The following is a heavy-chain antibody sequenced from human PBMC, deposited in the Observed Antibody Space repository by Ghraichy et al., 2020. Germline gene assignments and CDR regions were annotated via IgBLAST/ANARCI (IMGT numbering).Heavy chain of an antibody. J-gene: IGHJ4*02. CDR3: ARQPAATMREFAFDY. Sequence: SETLSLTCTVSGDSISSGSFFWGWIRQPPGKGLDWIGSVFYSGSTYYNPSLKSRVTISVDTSKNQFSLKLSSVTAAETAVYWCARQPAATMREFAFDYWGQGTLVTVSP. CDR1: GDSISSGSFF. CDR2: VFYSGST. D-gene: IGHD2-15*01. V-gene: IGHV4-39*01.